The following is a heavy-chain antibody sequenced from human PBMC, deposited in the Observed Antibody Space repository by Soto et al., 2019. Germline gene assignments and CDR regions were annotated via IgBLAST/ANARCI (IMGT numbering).Heavy chain of an antibody. Sequence: EVQLVESGGVLVQPGDSLRLSCAASGFTFSDYWIHWVRQAPGKGLVWVSRIKFDGSSANYADSATGRFTISGDNARDTVYLQMHSLGAADTAVYYCARGVRGHYGFDVWGQGTMVTVSS. V-gene: IGHV3-74*01. D-gene: IGHD3-10*01. J-gene: IGHJ3*01. CDR1: GFTFSDYW. CDR3: ARGVRGHYGFDV. CDR2: IKFDGSSA.